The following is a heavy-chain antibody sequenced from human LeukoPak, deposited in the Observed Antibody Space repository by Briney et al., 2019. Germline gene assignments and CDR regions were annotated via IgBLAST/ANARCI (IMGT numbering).Heavy chain of an antibody. CDR2: IYYTGST. J-gene: IGHJ4*02. Sequence: SETLSLTCTISGGSISSYYWSWIRQPPGKGLEWIGYIYYTGSTNYNPSLKSRVTISVDTSKNHFSLKLSSVTAADTAVYYCARQNYDILTGYYSDENWGQGTLVTVSS. V-gene: IGHV4-59*01. CDR3: ARQNYDILTGYYSDEN. CDR1: GGSISSYY. D-gene: IGHD3-9*01.